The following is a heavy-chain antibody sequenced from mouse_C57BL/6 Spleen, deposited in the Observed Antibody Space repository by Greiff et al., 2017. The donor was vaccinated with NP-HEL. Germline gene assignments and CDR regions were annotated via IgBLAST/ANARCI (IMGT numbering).Heavy chain of an antibody. CDR2: IHPSDSDT. D-gene: IGHD1-1*01. V-gene: IGHV1-74*01. CDR1: GHTFTSYW. CDR3: ASENYYGSSYGNYAMDY. Sequence: QVQLQQPGAELVKPGASVKVSCKASGHTFTSYWMHWVKQRPGQGLEWIGRIHPSDSDTNYNQKFKGKATLTVDKSSSTAYMQLSSLTSEDSAVYYCASENYYGSSYGNYAMDYWGQGTSVTVSS. J-gene: IGHJ4*01.